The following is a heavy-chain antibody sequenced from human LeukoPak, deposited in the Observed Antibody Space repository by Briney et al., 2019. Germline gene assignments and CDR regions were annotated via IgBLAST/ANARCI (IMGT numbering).Heavy chain of an antibody. V-gene: IGHV3-48*04. CDR1: GFTFSSYS. Sequence: GGSLRLSCAASGFTFSSYSMNWVRQAPGRGLEWVSYISGSGSTIYYADSVKGRFTISRDNAENSLYLQMNSLRAEDTAVYYCARSPYYDSSGYYAYWGQGTLVTVSS. CDR3: ARSPYYDSSGYYAY. CDR2: ISGSGSTI. J-gene: IGHJ4*02. D-gene: IGHD3-22*01.